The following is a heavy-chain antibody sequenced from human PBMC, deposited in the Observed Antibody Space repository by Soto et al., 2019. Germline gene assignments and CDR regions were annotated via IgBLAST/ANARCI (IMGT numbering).Heavy chain of an antibody. J-gene: IGHJ5*02. CDR2: IYYSGST. D-gene: IGHD3-22*01. V-gene: IGHV4-31*03. CDR3: ARTSYDSSGTAADP. CDR1: GGSISGGNYY. Sequence: QVQLQESGPGLVKPSQTLSLTCTVSGGSISGGNYYWSWIRQHPGKGLEWIGYIYYSGSTYYNPSRKSRVTISVDTSKNQFSLKLSSVTAADTAVYYCARTSYDSSGTAADPWGQGTLVTVSS.